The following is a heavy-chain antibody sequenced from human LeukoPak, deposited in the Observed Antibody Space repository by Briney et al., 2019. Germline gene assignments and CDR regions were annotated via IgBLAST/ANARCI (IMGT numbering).Heavy chain of an antibody. D-gene: IGHD3-10*01. J-gene: IGHJ4*02. CDR3: ARVGVALLWFGELWD. Sequence: GGALRLSCAASGFLFSSYAIHWVRQAPGKGLEWVAVISYDGSNKNYADSVKGRFTVSRDNSKNTLYLQMTILRAEDTAVYYCARVGVALLWFGELWDWGQGTLVTVSS. CDR1: GFLFSSYA. V-gene: IGHV3-30-3*01. CDR2: ISYDGSNK.